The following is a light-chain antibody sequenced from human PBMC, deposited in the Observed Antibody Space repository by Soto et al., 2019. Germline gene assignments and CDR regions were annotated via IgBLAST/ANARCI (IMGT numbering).Light chain of an antibody. CDR3: CSYAGSTTRVQ. J-gene: IGLJ2*01. V-gene: IGLV2-14*01. CDR2: EVS. Sequence: LTQPASVSGSPGQSITISCTGTSSDVDTYKYVSWYQQHPGKAPKLMIYEVSYRPSGVSDRFSGSKSGNTASLTISGLQAEDEADYYCCSYAGSTTRVQFGGGTKVTVL. CDR1: SSDVDTYKY.